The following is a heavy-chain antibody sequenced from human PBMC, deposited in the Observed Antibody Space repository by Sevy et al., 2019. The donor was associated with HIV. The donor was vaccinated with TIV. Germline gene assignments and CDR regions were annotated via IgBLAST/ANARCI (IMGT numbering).Heavy chain of an antibody. J-gene: IGHJ4*02. CDR1: GRTFRNSA. CDR3: ARSMSWYASFDR. D-gene: IGHD6-13*01. Sequence: ASVKVSFKGSGRTFRNSAINWVRQAPGEGLEWMGGIIPILDTPNYEQKFQGRVTITADESTSTAYMELSSLRSEDTAVFYCARSMSWYASFDRRGQGTLVTVSS. CDR2: IIPILDTP. V-gene: IGHV1-69*13.